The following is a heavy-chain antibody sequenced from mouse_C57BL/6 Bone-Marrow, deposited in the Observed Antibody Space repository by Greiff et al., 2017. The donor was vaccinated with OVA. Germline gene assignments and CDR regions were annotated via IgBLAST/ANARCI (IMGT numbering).Heavy chain of an antibody. CDR2: ISNGGGST. D-gene: IGHD1-1*01. CDR1: GFTFSDYY. J-gene: IGHJ1*03. Sequence: EVMLVESGGGLVQPGGSLKLSCAASGFTFSDYYMYWVRQTPEKRLEWVAYISNGGGSTYYPDTVKGRFTISRDNAKNTLYLQMSRLKSEDTAMYYCARLGITSRGYFDVWGTGTTVTVSS. CDR3: ARLGITSRGYFDV. V-gene: IGHV5-12*01.